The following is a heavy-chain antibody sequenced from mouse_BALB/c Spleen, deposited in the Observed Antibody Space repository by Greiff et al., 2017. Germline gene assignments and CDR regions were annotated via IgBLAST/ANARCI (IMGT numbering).Heavy chain of an antibody. V-gene: IGHV1-7*01. Sequence: QVQLQQSGAELAKPGASVKMSCKASGYTFTSYWMHWVKQRPGQGLEWIGYINPSTGYTEYNQKFKDKATLTADKSSSTAYMQLSSLTSEDSAVYYCARWMITDWYFDVWGAGTTVTVSS. CDR3: ARWMITDWYFDV. J-gene: IGHJ1*01. D-gene: IGHD2-4*01. CDR1: GYTFTSYW. CDR2: INPSTGYT.